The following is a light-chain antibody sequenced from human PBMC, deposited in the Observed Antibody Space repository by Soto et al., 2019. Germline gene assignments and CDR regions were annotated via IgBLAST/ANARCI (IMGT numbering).Light chain of an antibody. CDR1: SSNIGSNS. CDR3: QSYDSSLSDSRV. J-gene: IGLJ2*01. Sequence: QSVLTQPPSASGTPGQRVTISCSGSSSNIGSNSVNWYQQLPGTAPKLLMYSSNQRPSGVPDRFSGSKSGTSASLAITGLQAEDEADYFCQSYDSSLSDSRVFGGGTKLTVL. V-gene: IGLV1-44*01. CDR2: SSN.